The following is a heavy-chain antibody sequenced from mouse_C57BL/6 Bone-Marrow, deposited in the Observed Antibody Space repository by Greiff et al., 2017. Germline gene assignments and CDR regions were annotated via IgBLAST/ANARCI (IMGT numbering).Heavy chain of an antibody. Sequence: QVQLQQSGAELVRPGTSVKMSCKASGYTFTNYWIGWAKQRPGHGLEWIGDLYPGGGYTNYNEKFKGKATLTADKSSSTAYMQFSSLTSEDSAIYYCARYYGHWYFDVWGTGTTVTVSS. D-gene: IGHD1-2*01. CDR1: GYTFTNYW. J-gene: IGHJ1*03. CDR2: LYPGGGYT. CDR3: ARYYGHWYFDV. V-gene: IGHV1-63*01.